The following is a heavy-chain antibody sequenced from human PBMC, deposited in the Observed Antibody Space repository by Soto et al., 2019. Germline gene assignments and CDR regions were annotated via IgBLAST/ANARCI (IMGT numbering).Heavy chain of an antibody. J-gene: IGHJ3*02. Sequence: SETLSLTCTVSGGSISSYYWSWIRQPAGKGLEWIGRIYTSGSTNYNPSLKSRVTMSVDTSKNQFSLKLSSVTAADTAMYYCARDQILRYFDWLFRDDAFDIWGQGTMVTVSS. CDR3: ARDQILRYFDWLFRDDAFDI. CDR1: GGSISSYY. V-gene: IGHV4-4*07. CDR2: IYTSGST. D-gene: IGHD3-9*01.